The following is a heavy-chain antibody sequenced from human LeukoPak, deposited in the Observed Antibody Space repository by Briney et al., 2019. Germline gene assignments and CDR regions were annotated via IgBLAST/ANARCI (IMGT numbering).Heavy chain of an antibody. D-gene: IGHD2-15*01. CDR2: IIPIFGTA. J-gene: IGHJ4*02. Sequence: ASVKVSCKASGGTFSSYAISWVRQAPGQGLEWMGGIIPIFGTANYAQKFQGRVTITADKSTSTAYMELSSLRSEDTAVYYCASREGYCSGGSCPEYYFDYWGQGTLVTVSS. CDR1: GGTFSSYA. V-gene: IGHV1-69*06. CDR3: ASREGYCSGGSCPEYYFDY.